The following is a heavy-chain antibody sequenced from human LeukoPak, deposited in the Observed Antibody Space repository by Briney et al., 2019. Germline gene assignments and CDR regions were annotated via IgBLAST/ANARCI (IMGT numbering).Heavy chain of an antibody. CDR3: ASRYSSSSPGDY. Sequence: GGSLRLSCAASGFTFSSYSMNWVRQAPGKGLEWVSSISSSSSYIYYADSVKGRFTISRDNAKNSLYLQMNGLRAEDTAVYYCASRYSSSSPGDYWGQGTLVTVSS. D-gene: IGHD6-6*01. CDR2: ISSSSSYI. J-gene: IGHJ4*02. CDR1: GFTFSSYS. V-gene: IGHV3-21*01.